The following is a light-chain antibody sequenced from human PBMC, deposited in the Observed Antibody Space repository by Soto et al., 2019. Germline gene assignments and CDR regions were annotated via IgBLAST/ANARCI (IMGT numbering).Light chain of an antibody. CDR2: DAY. V-gene: IGKV1-27*01. Sequence: DIQMTQSPSSLSASIGDRVTITCRASQGISNSLAWYQQKPGKGPSLLIYDAYTLQSGVPSRFSGSGSGTDFTLTINSLQPEDVATYDCQKYKSATYTFGPGTKVDIK. J-gene: IGKJ3*01. CDR3: QKYKSATYT. CDR1: QGISNS.